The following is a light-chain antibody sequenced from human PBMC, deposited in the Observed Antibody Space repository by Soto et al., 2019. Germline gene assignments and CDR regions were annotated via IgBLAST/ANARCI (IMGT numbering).Light chain of an antibody. Sequence: DITMTQSPDSLAVSLGERATINCRSSQSVLYTSNNKNYLAWYQQKPGQSPKLLIYWASTRESGVPDRFSGSGSGTDFTLSISGLQAEYVAVYYCQQYYVSPPTFGQGTKVDI. J-gene: IGKJ1*01. V-gene: IGKV4-1*01. CDR1: QSVLYTSNNKNY. CDR3: QQYYVSPPT. CDR2: WAS.